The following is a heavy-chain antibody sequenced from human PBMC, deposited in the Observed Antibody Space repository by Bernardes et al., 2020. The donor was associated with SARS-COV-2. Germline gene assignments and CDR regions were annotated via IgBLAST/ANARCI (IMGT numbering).Heavy chain of an antibody. CDR2: ISWHSGSI. Sequence: GGSLRLSCAASGFTFDDYAMHWVRQAPGKGLEWVSGISWHSGSIGYADSVKGRFTISRDNAKNSLYLQMNSLRAEDTALYYCASVAATHYYYYGMDVWGQGTTVTVSS. V-gene: IGHV3-9*01. CDR3: ASVAATHYYYYGMDV. CDR1: GFTFDDYA. J-gene: IGHJ6*02. D-gene: IGHD2-15*01.